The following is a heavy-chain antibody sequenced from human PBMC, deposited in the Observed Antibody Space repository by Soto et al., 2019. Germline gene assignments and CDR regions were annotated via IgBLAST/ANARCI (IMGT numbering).Heavy chain of an antibody. Sequence: PGGSLRLSSSASGFTFSSYAMHWVRQAPGKGLEYVSAINSDGSSTSYADSVKGRFTISRDNAKNTLYLQMNSLRAEDTAVYYCAVAVAGPTAIGYWGQGTLVTVSS. CDR3: AVAVAGPTAIGY. D-gene: IGHD6-19*01. V-gene: IGHV3-64*04. J-gene: IGHJ4*02. CDR1: GFTFSSYA. CDR2: INSDGSST.